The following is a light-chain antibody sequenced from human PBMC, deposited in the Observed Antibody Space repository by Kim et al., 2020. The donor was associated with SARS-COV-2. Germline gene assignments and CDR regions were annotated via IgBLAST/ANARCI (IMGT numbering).Light chain of an antibody. V-gene: IGKV1-39*01. Sequence: ASVGDRVTISCRASRTVTTFLNWYQQRPGKAPKLLIHTASKLQSGVPSRFTGSGSGTDFTLTINNLQPEDFATYYCQQSYTTPEYTFGQGTKLEI. CDR3: QQSYTTPEYT. J-gene: IGKJ2*01. CDR2: TAS. CDR1: RTVTTF.